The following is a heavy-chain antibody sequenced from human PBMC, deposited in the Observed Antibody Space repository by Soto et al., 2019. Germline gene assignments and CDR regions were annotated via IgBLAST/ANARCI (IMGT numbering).Heavy chain of an antibody. CDR1: GFTFSSYA. J-gene: IGHJ4*02. CDR2: ISYDGSNK. CDR3: ARPPYYYDSSAHPDY. V-gene: IGHV3-30-3*01. D-gene: IGHD3-22*01. Sequence: QVQLVESGGGVVQPGRSLRLSCAASGFTFSSYAMHWVRQAPGKGLEWVAVISYDGSNKYYADSVKGRFTISRDNSKNTLYLQMNSLRAEDTAVYYCARPPYYYDSSAHPDYWGQGTLVTVSS.